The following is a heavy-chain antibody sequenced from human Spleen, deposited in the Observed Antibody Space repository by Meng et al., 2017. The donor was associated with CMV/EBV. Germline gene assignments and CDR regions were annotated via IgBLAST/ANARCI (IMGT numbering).Heavy chain of an antibody. J-gene: IGHJ5*02. CDR1: GFTFSNYA. Sequence: GESLKISCAASGFTFSNYAMNWVRQAPGKGLEWVAVIYAGGRSAYYADSVMGRFTIFRDSSKNTVYLEMNSLRAEDTALYYCAKDSTYSAWGQGTLVTVSS. D-gene: IGHD6-13*01. V-gene: IGHV3-23*03. CDR3: AKDSTYSA. CDR2: IYAGGRSA.